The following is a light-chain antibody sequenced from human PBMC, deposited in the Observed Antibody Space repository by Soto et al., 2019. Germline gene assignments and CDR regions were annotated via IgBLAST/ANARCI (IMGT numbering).Light chain of an antibody. Sequence: QSALTQPASVSGSPGQSITISCTGTSSDVGGYNYVSWYQQHPGKAPKLMIYEVSNRPSGVSNRFSGSKSGNTASLTISGLQAADEADCYCSSYTSSSTRVFGGGTNLTVL. CDR2: EVS. V-gene: IGLV2-14*01. CDR3: SSYTSSSTRV. CDR1: SSDVGGYNY. J-gene: IGLJ3*02.